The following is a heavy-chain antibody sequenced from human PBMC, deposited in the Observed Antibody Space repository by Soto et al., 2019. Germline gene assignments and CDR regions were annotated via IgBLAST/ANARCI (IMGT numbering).Heavy chain of an antibody. D-gene: IGHD2-15*01. CDR2: IYYSGST. Sequence: QVQLQESGPGLVKPSETLSLTCTVSGGSISSYYWSWIRQPPGKGLEWIGYIYYSGSTNYNPSLKSRVTISVDTSKNQFSLKLSSVTAADTAVYYCARQRRIDPPDYWGEGTLVTVSS. CDR1: GGSISSYY. J-gene: IGHJ4*02. CDR3: ARQRRIDPPDY. V-gene: IGHV4-59*08.